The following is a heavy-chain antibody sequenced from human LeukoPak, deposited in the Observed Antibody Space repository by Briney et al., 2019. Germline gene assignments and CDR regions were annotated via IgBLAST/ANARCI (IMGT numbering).Heavy chain of an antibody. CDR1: GFTFINSA. CDR3: AKDLGSILGGYFDY. V-gene: IGHV3-23*01. D-gene: IGHD5-24*01. CDR2: ISGSGDST. Sequence: TGGSLRLSCAASGFTFINSAMNWVRQGPGKGLEWVSGISGSGDSTYYADSVKGRFTISRDNSKNTLYLQMNSLRAEDTAVYYCAKDLGSILGGYFDYWGQGTLVTVSS. J-gene: IGHJ4*02.